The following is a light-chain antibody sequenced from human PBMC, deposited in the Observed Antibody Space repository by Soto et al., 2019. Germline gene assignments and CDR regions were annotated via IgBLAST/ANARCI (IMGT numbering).Light chain of an antibody. V-gene: IGKV3-20*01. CDR1: HSINTSF. CDR2: AAS. Sequence: EIVLTQSPGTLSLSPGDRATLSCRASHSINTSFLAWFQQKPGQAPRLLIYAASTRATGIPDRFSGSASETDFTLTINRLEPEDSAVYYCQQYASAPFSLGPGTKGDLK. CDR3: QQYASAPFS. J-gene: IGKJ3*01.